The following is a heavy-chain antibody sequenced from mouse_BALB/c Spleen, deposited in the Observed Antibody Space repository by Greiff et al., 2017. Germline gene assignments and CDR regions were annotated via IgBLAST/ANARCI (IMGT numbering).Heavy chain of an antibody. CDR2: IRNKANGYTT. D-gene: IGHD4-1*01. CDR3: ARALSGTGYYFDY. J-gene: IGHJ2*01. Sequence: EVQLVESGGGLVQPGGSLRLSCATSGFTFTDYYMSWVRQPPGKALEWLGFIRNKANGYTTEYSASVKGRFTISRDNSQSILYLQMNTLRAEDSATYYCARALSGTGYYFDYWGQGTTLTVSS. CDR1: GFTFTDYY. V-gene: IGHV7-3*02.